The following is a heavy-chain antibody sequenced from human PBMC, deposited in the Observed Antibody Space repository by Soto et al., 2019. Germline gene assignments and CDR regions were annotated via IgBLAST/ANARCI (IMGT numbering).Heavy chain of an antibody. CDR1: GFNFSSYS. J-gene: IGHJ3*02. V-gene: IGHV3-21*01. CDR2: ISSRSSYI. Sequence: GGSLRLSCAASGFNFSSYSMNWVRQAPGKGLEWVSSISSRSSYIYYADPVKGRFTLSRDSAKNSLYLQMNSLRAEDTAVYYCARDRGDDSSGYYFSPDAFDIWGQGTMVTVSS. CDR3: ARDRGDDSSGYYFSPDAFDI. D-gene: IGHD3-22*01.